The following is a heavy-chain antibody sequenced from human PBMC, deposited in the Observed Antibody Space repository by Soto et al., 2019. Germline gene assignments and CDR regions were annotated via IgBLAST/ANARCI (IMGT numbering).Heavy chain of an antibody. J-gene: IGHJ6*02. CDR2: ISSSSSYT. V-gene: IGHV3-11*05. CDR3: ARDSLVVVAEVYKGYYYGMDV. D-gene: IGHD2-15*01. Sequence: QVQLVESGGGLVKPGGSLRLSCAASGFTFSDYYMSWIRQAPGKGLEWVSYISSSSSYTNYADSVKGRFTISRDNAKNSLYLQMNSLRAEDTAVYYCARDSLVVVAEVYKGYYYGMDVWGQGTTVTVSS. CDR1: GFTFSDYY.